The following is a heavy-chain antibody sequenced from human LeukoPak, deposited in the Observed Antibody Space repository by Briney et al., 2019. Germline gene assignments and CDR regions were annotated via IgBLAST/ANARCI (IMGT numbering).Heavy chain of an antibody. V-gene: IGHV3-7*01. D-gene: IGHD3-22*01. CDR2: INQDGSEK. J-gene: IGHJ3*02. Sequence: GGSLRLSCAASGFIFSSYWMSWVRQAPGKGLEWVANINQDGSEKYYVDSVKGRFTISRDNAKNSLYLQMNSLRAEDTAVYYCAREDYYDSSGYYHAAFDIWGQGTMVTVSS. CDR3: AREDYYDSSGYYHAAFDI. CDR1: GFIFSSYW.